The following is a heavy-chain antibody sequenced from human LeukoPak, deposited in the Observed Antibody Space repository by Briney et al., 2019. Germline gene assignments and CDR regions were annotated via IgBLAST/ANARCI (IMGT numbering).Heavy chain of an antibody. CDR3: ASGDGTGHAFDI. CDR2: IYTSGST. CDR1: GGSISSYY. D-gene: IGHD3-10*01. V-gene: IGHV4-4*07. Sequence: SETVSLTCTVSGGSISSYYWSWIRQPPGKGLEWIGRIYTSGSTNYNPSLKSRVTMSVDTSKNQFSLKLSSVTAADTAVYYCASGDGTGHAFDIWGQGTMVTVSS. J-gene: IGHJ3*02.